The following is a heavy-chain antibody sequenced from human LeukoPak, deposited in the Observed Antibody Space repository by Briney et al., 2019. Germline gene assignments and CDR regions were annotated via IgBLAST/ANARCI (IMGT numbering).Heavy chain of an antibody. V-gene: IGHV3-48*03. D-gene: IGHD5-24*01. CDR1: GFTFSSYE. CDR2: ISSSGNTI. Sequence: PGGSLRLSCAASGFTFSSYEMNWVRQTPGQGLEWVSYISSSGNTIYYADSVKGRFTISRDNAKNSLYLQMNSLRAEDTAVYYCARRQFYYYGMDVWGQGTTVTVSS. CDR3: ARRQFYYYGMDV. J-gene: IGHJ6*02.